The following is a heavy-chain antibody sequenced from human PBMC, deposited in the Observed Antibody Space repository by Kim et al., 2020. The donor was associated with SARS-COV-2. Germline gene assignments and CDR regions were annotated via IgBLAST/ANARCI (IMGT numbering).Heavy chain of an antibody. D-gene: IGHD4-17*01. J-gene: IGHJ4*02. CDR1: GFTFSSYG. V-gene: IGHV3-30*03. CDR3: APSRTTVGAYFDY. Sequence: GGSLRLSCAASGFTFSSYGMHWVRQAPGKGLEWVAVISYDGSNKYYADSVKGRFTISRDNSKNTLYLQMNSLRAEDTAVYYCAPSRTTVGAYFDYWGQGTLVTVSS. CDR2: ISYDGSNK.